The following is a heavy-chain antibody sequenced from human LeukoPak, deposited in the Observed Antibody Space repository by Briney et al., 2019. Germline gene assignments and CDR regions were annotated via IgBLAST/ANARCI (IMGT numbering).Heavy chain of an antibody. Sequence: GESLKISCKGSGYGCSSYWIGWVRQMPGKGLEWLGIIYPADSDTRYSPSLQGQVTISVDRSISTAYLQWGSLQASDTAVYYCSRHGWQLHERGMDVWGQGTTVTVSS. D-gene: IGHD5-24*01. CDR1: GYGCSSYW. CDR2: IYPADSDT. V-gene: IGHV5-51*01. CDR3: SRHGWQLHERGMDV. J-gene: IGHJ6*02.